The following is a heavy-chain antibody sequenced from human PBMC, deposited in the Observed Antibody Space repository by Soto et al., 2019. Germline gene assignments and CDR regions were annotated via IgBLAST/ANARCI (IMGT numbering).Heavy chain of an antibody. CDR1: GYTFTSYY. CDR3: ARGLGYCISTSCHGSWFDP. Sequence: ASVKVSCKASGYTFTSYYMHWVRQAPGQGLEWMGIINPSGGSTSYAQKFQGRVTMTRDTSTSTVYMELSSLRSEDTAVYYCARGLGYCISTSCHGSWFDPWGQGTLVTVSS. D-gene: IGHD2-2*01. J-gene: IGHJ5*02. CDR2: INPSGGST. V-gene: IGHV1-46*01.